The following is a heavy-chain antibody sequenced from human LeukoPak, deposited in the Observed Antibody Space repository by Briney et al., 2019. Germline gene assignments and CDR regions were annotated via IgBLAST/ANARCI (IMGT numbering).Heavy chain of an antibody. V-gene: IGHV4-39*07. CDR2: IYYSGST. CDR3: ARVRSGSYHPIGY. CDR1: GGSISSSSYY. Sequence: SETLSLTCTVSGGSISSSSYYWGWIRQPPGKGLEWIGSIYYSGSTNYNPSLKSRVTISVDTSKNQFSLKLSSVTAADTAVYYCARVRSGSYHPIGYWGQGTLVTVSS. D-gene: IGHD3-10*01. J-gene: IGHJ4*02.